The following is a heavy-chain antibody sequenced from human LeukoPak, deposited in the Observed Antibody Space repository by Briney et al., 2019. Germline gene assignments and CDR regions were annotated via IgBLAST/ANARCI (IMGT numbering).Heavy chain of an antibody. Sequence: GGSLRLSCAVSGFTFSFYGMRWVRQAPGKGLEWVSAISGSGGSTHYADSVKGRLTNSRGHSKNTLYIQMNSLRADDTAVYCCAKDIAAAAGTLHYYGMDVWGQGTTVTVSS. D-gene: IGHD6-13*01. CDR1: GFTFSFYG. CDR3: AKDIAAAAGTLHYYGMDV. V-gene: IGHV3-23*01. CDR2: ISGSGGST. J-gene: IGHJ6*02.